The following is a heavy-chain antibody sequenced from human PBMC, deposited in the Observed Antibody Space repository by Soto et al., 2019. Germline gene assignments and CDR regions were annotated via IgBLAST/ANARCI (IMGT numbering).Heavy chain of an antibody. J-gene: IGHJ4*02. V-gene: IGHV4-39*01. CDR3: ATLRQLDIFDY. CDR1: GGSISSSSYY. D-gene: IGHD6-13*01. CDR2: IYYSGST. Sequence: SETLSLTCTVSGGSISSSSYYWGWIRQPPGKGLEWIGSIYYSGSTYYNPSLKSRVTISVDTSKNQFSLKLSSVTAADTAVYYCATLRQLDIFDYWGQGTLFTVSS.